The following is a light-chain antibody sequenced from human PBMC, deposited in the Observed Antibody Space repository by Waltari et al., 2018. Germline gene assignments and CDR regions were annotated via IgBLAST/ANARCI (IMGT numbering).Light chain of an antibody. Sequence: QSVLTQPPAASGTPGQRVTISCSGSSSNIGSNSVNWYQQVPGTAPKLLIYRNNQRSSGIPDRFSGSTSGTSASLAISGLRSEDEADYYCAAWDDSLSVHWVFGGGTKVTVL. V-gene: IGLV1-47*01. CDR2: RNN. J-gene: IGLJ3*02. CDR1: SSNIGSNS. CDR3: AAWDDSLSVHWV.